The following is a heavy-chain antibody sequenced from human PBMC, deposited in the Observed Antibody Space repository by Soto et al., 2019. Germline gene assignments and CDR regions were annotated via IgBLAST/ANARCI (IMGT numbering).Heavy chain of an antibody. D-gene: IGHD6-13*01. CDR1: GFSLSTSGVG. Sequence: GSGPTLVNPTQTLTLTCTFSGFSLSTSGVGVGWIRQPPGKALEWLALIYWDDDKRYSPSLKSRLTITKDTSKNHVVLTMTNIDPVDTATYYCAHLVSPIGYGHAYYMDVWGKGTTVTVSS. CDR2: IYWDDDK. V-gene: IGHV2-5*02. CDR3: AHLVSPIGYGHAYYMDV. J-gene: IGHJ6*03.